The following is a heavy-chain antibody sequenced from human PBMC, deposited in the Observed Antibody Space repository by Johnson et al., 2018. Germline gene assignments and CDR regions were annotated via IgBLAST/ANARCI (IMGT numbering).Heavy chain of an antibody. V-gene: IGHV3-30-3*01. Sequence: QVQLVESGGGVVQPGRSLRLSCAASRFTFSSYAMHWVRQAPGKGLEWVAVISYDGSNKYYADSVKGRFTISRDNSKNTLYLQMNSLRAEDTAVYYCARDEDVLLWFGESLNAFDIWGQGTMVTVSS. CDR2: ISYDGSNK. CDR3: ARDEDVLLWFGESLNAFDI. CDR1: RFTFSSYA. J-gene: IGHJ3*02. D-gene: IGHD3-10*01.